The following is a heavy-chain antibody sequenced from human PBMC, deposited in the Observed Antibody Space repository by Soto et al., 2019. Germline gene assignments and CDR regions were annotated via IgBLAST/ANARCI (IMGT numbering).Heavy chain of an antibody. V-gene: IGHV4-30-4*01. CDR3: ARVLNYDFWSGYNNWFDP. CDR2: IYYSGST. CDR1: GGSISSGDYY. D-gene: IGHD3-3*01. Sequence: SETLSLTCTVSGGSISSGDYYWSWIRQPPGKGLEWIGYIYYSGSTYYNPSLKSRVTISVDTSKNQSSLKLSSVTAADTAVYYCARVLNYDFWSGYNNWFDPWGQGTLVTVSS. J-gene: IGHJ5*02.